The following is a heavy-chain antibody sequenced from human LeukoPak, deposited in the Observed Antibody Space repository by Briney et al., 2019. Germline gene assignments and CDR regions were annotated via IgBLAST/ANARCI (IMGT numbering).Heavy chain of an antibody. Sequence: SETLSLTCTVSGGSISSSSYYWGWIRQPPGKGLEWIGSIYYSGSTHYNPSLKSRVTISVDTSKNQFSLKLSSVTAADTAVYYCARGHYYDSSGPYYYYGMDVWGQGTTVTVSS. D-gene: IGHD3-22*01. CDR2: IYYSGST. CDR1: GGSISSSSYY. CDR3: ARGHYYDSSGPYYYYGMDV. J-gene: IGHJ6*02. V-gene: IGHV4-39*07.